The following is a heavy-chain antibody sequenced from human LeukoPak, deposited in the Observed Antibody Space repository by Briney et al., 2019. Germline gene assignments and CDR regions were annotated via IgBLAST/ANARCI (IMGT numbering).Heavy chain of an antibody. V-gene: IGHV3-30*02. J-gene: IGHJ4*02. CDR2: IRYDGSIK. CDR3: AKDVNVGGDYFDY. Sequence: PGGSLRLSCAASVFTFRNYGMHWVRLAPGKGLEWVAFIRYDGSIKYYVDSVKGRFTVSRDNSKNTLYLQMNSLRAEDTAVYYCAKDVNVGGDYFDYWGQGTLVTVSS. CDR1: VFTFRNYG. D-gene: IGHD3-10*01.